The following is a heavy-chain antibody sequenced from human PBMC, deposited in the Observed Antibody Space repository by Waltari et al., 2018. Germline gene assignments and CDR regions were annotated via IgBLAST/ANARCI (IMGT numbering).Heavy chain of an antibody. J-gene: IGHJ3*02. D-gene: IGHD2-2*01. CDR1: GYSISSGYY. V-gene: IGHV4-38-2*02. CDR2: IYHSGST. CDR3: ARGLSTDAFDI. Sequence: QVQLQESGPGLVKPSETLSLTCTVSGYSISSGYYWGWIRQPPGKGLEWIGSIYHSGSTYYNPSLKSRVTISVDTSKNQFSLKLSSVTAADTAVYYCARGLSTDAFDIWGQGTMVTVSS.